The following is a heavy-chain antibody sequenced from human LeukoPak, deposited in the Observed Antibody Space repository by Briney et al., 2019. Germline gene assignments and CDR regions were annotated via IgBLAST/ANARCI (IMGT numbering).Heavy chain of an antibody. D-gene: IGHD2-8*02. CDR3: AKDKSQVGVDSASTLVDH. CDR2: IRFDGRDE. V-gene: IGHV3-30*02. Sequence: GGSLRLSCAASGFTFNSFSMIWVRQAPGKGLEWVAFIRFDGRDEYYVDSLKGRFTISRDNSKNTVYLQMNGLTSEDTALYYCAKDKSQVGVDSASTLVDHWGQGTLVIVSS. J-gene: IGHJ4*02. CDR1: GFTFNSFS.